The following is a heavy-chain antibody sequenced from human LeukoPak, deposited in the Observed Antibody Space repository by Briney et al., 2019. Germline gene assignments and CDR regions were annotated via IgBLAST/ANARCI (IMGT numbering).Heavy chain of an antibody. J-gene: IGHJ6*03. Sequence: PSETLSLTCTVSGGSISSYYWSWIRQLPGKGLEWIGYIYYSGSTNYNPSLKSRVTISVDTSKNQFSLKLSSVTAADTAVYYCARTARGYYYYYMDVWGKGTTVTVSS. CDR1: GGSISSYY. CDR2: IYYSGST. CDR3: ARTARGYYYYYMDV. V-gene: IGHV4-59*08. D-gene: IGHD3-10*01.